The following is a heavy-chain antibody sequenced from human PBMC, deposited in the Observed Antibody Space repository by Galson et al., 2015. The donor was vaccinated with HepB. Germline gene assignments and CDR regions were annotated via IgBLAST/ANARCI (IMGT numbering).Heavy chain of an antibody. D-gene: IGHD6-19*01. Sequence: SLRLSCAASGFSLSNNGMRWVRQAPGKGLVWVSSILSDGTSVAYAASVRGRFTTSTDNAKNTLYLQMNSLRAEDTAVYYCARVGSGRELDYWGQGTLVTVSS. CDR2: ILSDGTSV. CDR1: GFSLSNNG. CDR3: ARVGSGRELDY. J-gene: IGHJ4*02. V-gene: IGHV3-74*01.